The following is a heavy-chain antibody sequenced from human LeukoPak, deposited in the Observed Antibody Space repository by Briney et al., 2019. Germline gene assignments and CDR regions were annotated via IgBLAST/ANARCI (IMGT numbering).Heavy chain of an antibody. CDR3: ARGSASNGAHY. CDR2: INHSGST. Sequence: PSETLSLTCAVYGGSFSGYYWSWIRQPPGKGLEWIGEINHSGSTNYNPSLTSRVTISVDTSKNQFSLKLSSVTAADTAVYYCARGSASNGAHYWGQGTLVTVSS. D-gene: IGHD4-11*01. J-gene: IGHJ4*02. V-gene: IGHV4-34*01. CDR1: GGSFSGYY.